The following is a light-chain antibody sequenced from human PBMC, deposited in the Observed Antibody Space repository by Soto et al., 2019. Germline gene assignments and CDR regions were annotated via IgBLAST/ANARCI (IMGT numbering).Light chain of an antibody. J-gene: IGLJ2*01. CDR1: SSNIGSNT. CDR2: SNN. CDR3: AAWDDSLNVV. Sequence: QSVLTQPPLASGTPGQRVTISCSGSSSNIGSNTVNWYQQLPGTAPKLLIYSNNQRPSGVPDRFSGSKSGTSASLVISGLQSEDEADYYCAAWDDSLNVVFGGGTKLTVL. V-gene: IGLV1-44*01.